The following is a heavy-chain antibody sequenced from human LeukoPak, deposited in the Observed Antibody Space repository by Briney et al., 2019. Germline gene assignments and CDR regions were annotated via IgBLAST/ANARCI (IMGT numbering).Heavy chain of an antibody. Sequence: SVKVSCKASGGTFSSYAISWVRQAPGQGLEWMGGIIPIFGTANYAQKFQGRVTITADESTSTAYMELSSLRSEDTAVYYCAERGYYDSSCYRVSGFDPWGQGTLVTVSS. CDR3: AERGYYDSSCYRVSGFDP. J-gene: IGHJ5*02. D-gene: IGHD3-22*01. CDR2: IIPIFGTA. V-gene: IGHV1-69*13. CDR1: GGTFSSYA.